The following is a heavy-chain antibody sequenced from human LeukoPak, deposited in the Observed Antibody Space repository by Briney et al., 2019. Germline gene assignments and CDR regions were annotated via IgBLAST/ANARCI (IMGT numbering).Heavy chain of an antibody. CDR3: ARVGYCSSTSCLDAFDI. V-gene: IGHV4-59*01. J-gene: IGHJ3*02. D-gene: IGHD2-2*01. CDR1: GGSISSYY. CDR2: IYYSGST. Sequence: SETLSLTCTVSGGSISSYYWSWIRQPPGKGLEWIGYIYYSGSTNYNPSLKSRVTISVDTSKNQFSLKLSSVTAADTAVYYCARVGYCSSTSCLDAFDIWGQGTMVTVSS.